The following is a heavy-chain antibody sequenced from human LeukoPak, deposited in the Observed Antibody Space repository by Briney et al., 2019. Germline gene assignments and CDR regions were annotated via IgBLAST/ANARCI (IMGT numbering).Heavy chain of an antibody. CDR1: GGSISNSRYY. V-gene: IGHV4-39*02. CDR2: IHYSGTT. Sequence: SETLSLTCTVSGGSISNSRYYWGWIRQPPGKGLEWIASIHYSGTTYYNPSLKSRVTISVDTSKNHFSLNLNFVTAADTAVYYCARGPTYQPIDYWGQGTLVTVSS. D-gene: IGHD2-2*01. J-gene: IGHJ4*02. CDR3: ARGPTYQPIDY.